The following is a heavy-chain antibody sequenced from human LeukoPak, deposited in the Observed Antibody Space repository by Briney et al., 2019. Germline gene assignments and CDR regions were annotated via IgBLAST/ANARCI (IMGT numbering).Heavy chain of an antibody. V-gene: IGHV7-4-1*02. D-gene: IGHD3-9*01. CDR1: GYTFTSYA. CDR2: INTNTGNP. J-gene: IGHJ5*02. Sequence: ASVKVSCKASGYTFTSYAVNWVRQAPGQGLEWMGWINTNTGNPTYAQGFTGRFVFSLDTSVSTAYLQISSLKAEDTAVYYCARGSGYDKDDWFDPWGQGTLVTVSS. CDR3: ARGSGYDKDDWFDP.